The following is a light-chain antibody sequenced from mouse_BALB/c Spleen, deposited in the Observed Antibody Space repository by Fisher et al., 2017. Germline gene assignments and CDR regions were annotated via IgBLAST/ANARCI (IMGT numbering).Light chain of an antibody. J-gene: IGKJ1*01. CDR2: STS. Sequence: DIVMTQSPAIMSASPGEKVTLTCSASSSVSSSYLYWYQQKSGTSPKLLIYSTSNLASGVPSRFSGSGSGTSYSLTISSVEAEDAATYYCQQYSGYPWTFGGGTKLEIK. CDR3: QQYSGYPWT. V-gene: IGKV4-57-1*01. CDR1: SSVSSSY.